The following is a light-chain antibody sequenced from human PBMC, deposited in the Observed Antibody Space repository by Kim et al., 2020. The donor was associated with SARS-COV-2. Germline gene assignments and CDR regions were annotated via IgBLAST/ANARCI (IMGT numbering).Light chain of an antibody. CDR3: QQYNSYSPMCT. Sequence: DIQMTQSPSTLSASVGDRVTITCRASQNIETWLAWYQKKPGQAPRLLIYGASSVISGVPSRFSSSGSGTEFTLTISSLQPDDFATYYCQQYNSYSPMCTFGQGTKLEI. V-gene: IGKV1-5*01. J-gene: IGKJ2*02. CDR2: GAS. CDR1: QNIETW.